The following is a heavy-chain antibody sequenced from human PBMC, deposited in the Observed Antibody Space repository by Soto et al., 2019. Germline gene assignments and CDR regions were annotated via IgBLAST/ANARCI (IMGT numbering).Heavy chain of an antibody. V-gene: IGHV3-21*01. CDR1: GFTFSSYS. Sequence: EVQLVESGGGLVKPGGSLRLSCAASGFTFSSYSMSWVRQAPGKGLEWVSSIGTRNNYIFYACSIKGRFTISSDNSRNSLYLQMNSLSAEDTAVYYWTRSISDLGVLPAAMPRYYSYYMDVWGKGTTVTVSS. CDR3: TRSISDLGVLPAAMPRYYSYYMDV. J-gene: IGHJ6*03. D-gene: IGHD2-2*01. CDR2: IGTRNNYI.